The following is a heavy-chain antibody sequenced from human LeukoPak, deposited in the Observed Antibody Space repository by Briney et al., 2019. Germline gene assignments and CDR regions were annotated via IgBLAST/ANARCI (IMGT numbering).Heavy chain of an antibody. CDR2: IYYSGST. CDR1: GGSISSYY. V-gene: IGHV4-59*01. D-gene: IGHD2-2*01. J-gene: IGHJ4*02. CDR3: ARGNLGDCSSTSCPLSHFDY. Sequence: PSETLSLTCTVSGGSISSYYWSWIRQPPGKGLEWIGYIYYSGSTNYNPSLKSRVTISVDTSKNQFSLKLSSVTAADTAMYYCARGNLGDCSSTSCPLSHFDYWGQGTLVTVSS.